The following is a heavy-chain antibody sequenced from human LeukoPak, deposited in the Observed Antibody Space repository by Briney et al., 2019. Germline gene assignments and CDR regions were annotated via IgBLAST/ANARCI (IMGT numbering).Heavy chain of an antibody. CDR1: GFTFGKDW. J-gene: IGHJ5*02. V-gene: IGHV3-73*01. Sequence: GGSLRLSCVVSGFTFGKDWMSWVRQASGKGLEWVGRIRSKANSYATAYAASVKGRFTISRDDSKNTAYLQMNSLKTEDTAVYYCTRRAGAMVTWWFDPWGQGTLVTVSS. CDR3: TRRAGAMVTWWFDP. D-gene: IGHD5-18*01. CDR2: IRSKANSYAT.